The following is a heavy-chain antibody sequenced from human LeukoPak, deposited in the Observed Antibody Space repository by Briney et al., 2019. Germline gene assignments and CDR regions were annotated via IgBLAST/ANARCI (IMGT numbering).Heavy chain of an antibody. CDR3: ARRPVVTPGNWFDP. D-gene: IGHD4-23*01. CDR2: INHSGST. V-gene: IGHV4-34*01. J-gene: IGHJ5*02. Sequence: SETLSLTCAVYGGSFSGYYWSWIRQPPGKGLEWIGEINHSGSTNYNPSLKSRVTISVDTSKNQFSLKLSSVTAADTAVYYCARRPVVTPGNWFDPWGQGTLVTVSS. CDR1: GGSFSGYY.